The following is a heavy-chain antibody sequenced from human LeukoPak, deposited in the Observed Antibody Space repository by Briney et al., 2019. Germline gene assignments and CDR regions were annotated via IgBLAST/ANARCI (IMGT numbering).Heavy chain of an antibody. CDR3: AREAVAGTGYFDY. CDR1: GYTFTIYY. J-gene: IGHJ4*02. Sequence: GASVTVSCTASGYTFTIYYMHWVRQAPGQGLEWMGIINPSGGSTSYAQKFQGRVTMTRDTSTSTVYMELSSLRSEDTAVYYCAREAVAGTGYFDYWGQGTLVTVSS. V-gene: IGHV1-46*01. D-gene: IGHD6-19*01. CDR2: INPSGGST.